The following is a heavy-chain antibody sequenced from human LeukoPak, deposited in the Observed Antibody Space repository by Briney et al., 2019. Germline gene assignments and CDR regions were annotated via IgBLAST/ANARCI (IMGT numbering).Heavy chain of an antibody. CDR1: GYLFTNYW. J-gene: IGHJ4*02. Sequence: GESLKTSCKASGYLFTNYWIGWVRQMPGKGLEWMGIIYPRDSDTRYSPSFQGQVTVSADKSISTAYLQWNTLEASDTAMYYCARRQYSGYDFDFWGQGTLVTVSS. D-gene: IGHD5-12*01. CDR3: ARRQYSGYDFDF. CDR2: IYPRDSDT. V-gene: IGHV5-51*01.